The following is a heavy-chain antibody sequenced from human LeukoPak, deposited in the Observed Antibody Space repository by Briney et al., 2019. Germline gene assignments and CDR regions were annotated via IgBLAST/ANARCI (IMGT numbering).Heavy chain of an antibody. J-gene: IGHJ4*02. CDR3: ARDHYRASHGPPEGY. CDR2: ISYDGSNK. V-gene: IGHV3-30-3*01. CDR1: GFTFSSYA. Sequence: GGSLRLSCAASGFTFSSYAMHWVRQAPGKGLEWVAVISYDGSNKYYADSVKGRFTISRDNSKNTLYLQMNSLRAEDTAVYYCARDHYRASHGPPEGYWGQGTLVTVSS. D-gene: IGHD1-14*01.